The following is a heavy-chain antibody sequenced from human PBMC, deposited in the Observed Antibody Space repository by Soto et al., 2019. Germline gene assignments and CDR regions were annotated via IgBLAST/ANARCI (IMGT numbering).Heavy chain of an antibody. J-gene: IGHJ3*02. CDR3: AKGGYYYSSVYDAFDI. CDR2: ISGSGGST. D-gene: IGHD3-22*01. CDR1: GFTFSSYA. Sequence: GGSLRLSCAASGFTFSSYAMSWVRQAPGKGLEWVSAISGSGGSTYYADSVKGRFTISRDNSKNTLYLQMNSLRAEDTVVYYCAKGGYYYSSVYDAFDIWGQGTMVTVSS. V-gene: IGHV3-23*01.